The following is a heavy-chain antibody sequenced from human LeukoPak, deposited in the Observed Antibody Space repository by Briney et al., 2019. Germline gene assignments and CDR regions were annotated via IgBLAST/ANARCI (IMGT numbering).Heavy chain of an antibody. CDR2: IYPADSDT. J-gene: IGHJ6*02. Sequence: GESLKISCKGSGYSFTSQWIGWVRQMPGKGLEWMGIIYPADSDTKYSPSFQGQVTISVDKSISTAYLQWSSLEASDTAIYYCARWMFYYGSGVFHYHGMDVWGQGTTVTVSS. V-gene: IGHV5-51*01. CDR3: ARWMFYYGSGVFHYHGMDV. CDR1: GYSFTSQW. D-gene: IGHD3-10*01.